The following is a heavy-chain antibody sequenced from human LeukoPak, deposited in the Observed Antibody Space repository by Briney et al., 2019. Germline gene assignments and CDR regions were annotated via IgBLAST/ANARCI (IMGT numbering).Heavy chain of an antibody. CDR1: GYTFSNYG. CDR2: SSPYNGKT. CDR3: ARGLLTFGGVIGGPQALEYFQH. D-gene: IGHD3-16*02. J-gene: IGHJ1*01. V-gene: IGHV1-18*01. Sequence: GASVKVSCKASGYTFSNYGISWVRQAPGQGLEWMGWSSPYNGKTNYAQKPQGRVTMTTDTSTSTAYMELRSLRSDDTAMYYCARGLLTFGGVIGGPQALEYFQHWGQGTLVTVSS.